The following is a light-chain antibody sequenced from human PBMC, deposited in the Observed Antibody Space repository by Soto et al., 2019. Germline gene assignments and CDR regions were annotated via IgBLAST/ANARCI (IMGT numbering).Light chain of an antibody. V-gene: IGKV1-9*01. Sequence: DIQMTQSPSTLSGSVGDRVTITCRASHDISTFLAWYQQKPGKAPKLLIYEASTLQSGVPSRFSGSGSGTEFTLTISGLLPEDFAAYHCQQLYTLPFTFGQGTRWRL. CDR1: HDISTF. CDR2: EAS. CDR3: QQLYTLPFT. J-gene: IGKJ5*01.